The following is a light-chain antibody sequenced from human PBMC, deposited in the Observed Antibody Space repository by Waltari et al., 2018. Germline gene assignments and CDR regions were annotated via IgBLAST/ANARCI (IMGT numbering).Light chain of an antibody. CDR1: QRVSTY. CDR2: DAS. Sequence: EIVFTQSPATPPLSPGDGAPLSSRPSQRVSTYLAWYQEKPGQAPRLLIYDASNRATGIPARFSGSGSGTDFTLTISGLEPEDSAVYYCQHRFNWPLTFGGGTKVEIK. V-gene: IGKV3-11*01. CDR3: QHRFNWPLT. J-gene: IGKJ4*01.